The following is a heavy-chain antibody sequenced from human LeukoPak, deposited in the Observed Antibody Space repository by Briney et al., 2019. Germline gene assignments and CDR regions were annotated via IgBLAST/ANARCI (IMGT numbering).Heavy chain of an antibody. CDR3: AKGVKYIVMVTAQHYFDY. CDR1: GFTFGSYG. Sequence: PGGSLRLSCAASGFTFGSYGMHWVRQAPGKGLEWVTFIRSDGSNKYYADSVKGRFTISRDNSKNTLYLQMNTLRADDTAVYYCAKGVKYIVMVTAQHYFDYWGQGILVTVSS. CDR2: IRSDGSNK. D-gene: IGHD2-21*02. V-gene: IGHV3-30*02. J-gene: IGHJ4*02.